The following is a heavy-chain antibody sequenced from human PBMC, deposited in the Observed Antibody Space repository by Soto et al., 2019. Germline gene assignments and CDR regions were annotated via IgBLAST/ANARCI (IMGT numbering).Heavy chain of an antibody. CDR2: INSDGSST. CDR1: GFTFSSYW. CDR3: ARPLGAHHDAFDI. Sequence: HPGGSLRLSCAASGFTFSSYWMHWVRQAPGKGLVWVSRINSDGSSTSYADSVKGRFTISRDNAKNTLYLQMNSLRAEDTAVYYSARPLGAHHDAFDIWGQGTMVTVSS. V-gene: IGHV3-74*01. J-gene: IGHJ3*02. D-gene: IGHD3-10*01.